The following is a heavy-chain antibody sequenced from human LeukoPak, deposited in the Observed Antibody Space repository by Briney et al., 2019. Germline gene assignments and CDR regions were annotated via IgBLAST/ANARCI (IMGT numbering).Heavy chain of an antibody. CDR1: GGSFSGYY. V-gene: IGHV4-34*01. CDR2: INHSGST. CDR3: ARMADYGSGRYYFDY. Sequence: PSETLSLTCAVYGGSFSGYYWSWIRQPPGKGLEWIGEINHSGSTNYNPSLKSRVTISVDTSKNQFSLKLSSVTAADTAVYYCARMADYGSGRYYFDYWGQGTLVTVSS. J-gene: IGHJ4*02. D-gene: IGHD3-10*01.